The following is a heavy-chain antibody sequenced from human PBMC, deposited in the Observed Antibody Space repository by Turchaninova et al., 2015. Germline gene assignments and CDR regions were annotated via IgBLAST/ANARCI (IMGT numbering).Heavy chain of an antibody. V-gene: IGHV4-38-2*01. CDR1: GYSISDVYY. D-gene: IGHD7-27*01. CDR3: ARLSGDLDGTDY. CDR2: LYHSGYT. Sequence: QVQLPASGPGLVQPSATLCPPVAFSGYSISDVYYLGWTRQPPGQGREWIGSLYHSGYTYYSPALKSRVTISVDTNKNQFSLSLSPVTAADTAVYYCARLSGDLDGTDYWGQGTLVTVSS. J-gene: IGHJ4*02.